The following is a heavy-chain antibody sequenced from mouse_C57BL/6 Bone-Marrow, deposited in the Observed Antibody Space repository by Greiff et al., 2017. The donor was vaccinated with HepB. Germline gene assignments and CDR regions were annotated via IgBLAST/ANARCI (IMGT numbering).Heavy chain of an antibody. D-gene: IGHD1-1*01. J-gene: IGHJ1*03. Sequence: EVKLVESGGGLVQPGGSLKLSCAASGFTFSDYGMAWVRQAPRKGPEWVAFISNLAYSIYYADTVTGRFTISRENAKNTLYLEMSSLRSEDTAMYYCARQYYYGNPDWYLDVWGTGTTVTVSS. V-gene: IGHV5-15*01. CDR3: ARQYYYGNPDWYLDV. CDR2: ISNLAYSI. CDR1: GFTFSDYG.